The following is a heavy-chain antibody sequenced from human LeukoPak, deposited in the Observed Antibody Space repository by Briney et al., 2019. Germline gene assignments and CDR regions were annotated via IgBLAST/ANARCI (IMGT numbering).Heavy chain of an antibody. V-gene: IGHV3-73*01. CDR2: IRSKANSYAT. CDR1: GFTFSGSA. J-gene: IGHJ3*02. D-gene: IGHD6-19*01. CDR3: TGIAVAIVAFDI. Sequence: GGSLKLSCAASGFTFSGSAMHWVRQASGKGLEWVGRIRSKANSYATAYAASVKGRFTISRDDSKNTAYLQMNSLKTEDAAVYYCTGIAVAIVAFDIWGQGTMVTVSS.